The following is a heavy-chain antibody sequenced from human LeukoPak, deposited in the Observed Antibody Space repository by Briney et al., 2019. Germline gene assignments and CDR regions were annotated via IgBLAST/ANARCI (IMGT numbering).Heavy chain of an antibody. J-gene: IGHJ4*02. CDR1: GGSISSSSYY. CDR3: ARHTLKYSSGWYFDY. Sequence: PSXTXSLTCTVSGGSISSSSYYWGWIRQPPGKGLEWIGSIYYSGSTYYNPSLKSRVTISVDTSKNQFSLKLSSVTAADTAVYYCARHTLKYSSGWYFDYWGQGTLVTVSS. D-gene: IGHD6-19*01. V-gene: IGHV4-39*01. CDR2: IYYSGST.